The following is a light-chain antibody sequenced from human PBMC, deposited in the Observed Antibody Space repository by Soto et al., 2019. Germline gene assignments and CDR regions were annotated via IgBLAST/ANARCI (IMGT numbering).Light chain of an antibody. J-gene: IGKJ2*01. Sequence: DLQMTQSPSTLSASVGDRVTISCRASQSVSNWLAWFQQKPGKAPKLLINKASRLESGVPSRFSGSGSGTEFTLTISSLQPDDSATYYCQQYNGYPYTFGQGTKLEIK. CDR3: QQYNGYPYT. CDR2: KAS. CDR1: QSVSNW. V-gene: IGKV1-5*03.